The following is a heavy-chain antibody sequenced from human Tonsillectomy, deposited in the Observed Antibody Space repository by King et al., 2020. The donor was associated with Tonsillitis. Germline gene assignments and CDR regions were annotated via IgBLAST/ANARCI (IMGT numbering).Heavy chain of an antibody. Sequence: VQLVESGGGVVQPGGSLRLSCAASGFTFSNYGMNWVRQAPGKGLEWITFIKYDGSNKLYADSVKGRFTISRDNSKNTVYLQMSSLRAEDAAIYYCAKDQLDVLIGFPLDYWGRRTLVTVSS. CDR3: AKDQLDVLIGFPLDY. V-gene: IGHV3-30*02. CDR2: IKYDGSNK. D-gene: IGHD3-9*01. J-gene: IGHJ4*02. CDR1: GFTFSNYG.